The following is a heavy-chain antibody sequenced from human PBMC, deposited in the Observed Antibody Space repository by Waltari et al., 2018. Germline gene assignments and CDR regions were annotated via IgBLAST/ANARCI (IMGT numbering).Heavy chain of an antibody. CDR1: GGTFSSYA. CDR2: ISPIYGTG. CDR3: AQGQQQLVGRFDY. D-gene: IGHD6-13*01. V-gene: IGHV1-69*12. Sequence: QVQLVQSGAEVKKPGSSVKVSCKASGGTFSSYAISWVRQSPGQGLEWMGGISPIYGTGNYAQKFQGRVTITAEESTSTAYMELSRLRSEDTAVYYCAQGQQQLVGRFDYWGQGTLVTVSS. J-gene: IGHJ4*02.